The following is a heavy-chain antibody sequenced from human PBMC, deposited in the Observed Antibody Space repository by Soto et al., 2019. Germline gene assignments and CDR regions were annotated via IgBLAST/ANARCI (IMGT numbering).Heavy chain of an antibody. V-gene: IGHV3-30-3*01. D-gene: IGHD6-13*01. Sequence: QVQLVESGGGVVQPGRSLRLSCAASGFTFSSYAMHWVRQAPGKGLEWVAVISYDGGNKYYADSVKGRFTISRDNSKNTLYRQMYSLRAEDTAVCSCAREGYSSSWIDYWGQGTLVTVSS. J-gene: IGHJ4*02. CDR2: ISYDGGNK. CDR1: GFTFSSYA. CDR3: AREGYSSSWIDY.